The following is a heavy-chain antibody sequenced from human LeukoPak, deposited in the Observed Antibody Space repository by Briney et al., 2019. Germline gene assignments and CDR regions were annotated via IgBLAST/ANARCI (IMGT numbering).Heavy chain of an antibody. CDR1: GFSFTSYA. CDR3: AKDGWPFDP. Sequence: GGSLRLSCAASGFSFTSYAMSWVRQAQGKGLEWVSAVSRSGGATYYADSVKGRFTISRDNSKSTVYLEMNSLRAEDTAVYYCAKDGWPFDPWGQGTLVTVSS. V-gene: IGHV3-23*01. CDR2: VSRSGGAT. J-gene: IGHJ5*02. D-gene: IGHD6-19*01.